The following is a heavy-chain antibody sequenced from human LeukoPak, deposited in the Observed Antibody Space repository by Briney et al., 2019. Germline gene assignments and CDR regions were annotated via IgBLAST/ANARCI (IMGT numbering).Heavy chain of an antibody. CDR3: ARAPGGFHGDYSPIAY. Sequence: ERSLRLSCAASGFTFSSYAMHWVRQAPGKGLQWLALTSDDGSAKYYADSVKGRFTISRDNSQNTLYLQMNSLRADETAIYYCARAPGGFHGDYSPIAYWGQGTLVTVSS. CDR1: GFTFSSYA. CDR2: TSDDGSAK. D-gene: IGHD4-17*01. J-gene: IGHJ4*02. V-gene: IGHV3-30-3*01.